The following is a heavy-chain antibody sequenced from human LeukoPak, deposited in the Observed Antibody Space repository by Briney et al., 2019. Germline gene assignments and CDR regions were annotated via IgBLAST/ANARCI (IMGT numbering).Heavy chain of an antibody. CDR2: ISGSGGST. V-gene: IGHV3-23*01. D-gene: IGHD1-26*01. CDR1: GFTFSSYA. J-gene: IGHJ4*02. CDR3: TKIGSGSYYPDY. Sequence: GGSLRLSCAASGFTFSSYAMSWVRQAPGKRLEWVSAISGSGGSTYYADSVKGRFTISRDNSKNTLYLQMNSLRAEDTAVYYCTKIGSGSYYPDYWGQGTLVTVSS.